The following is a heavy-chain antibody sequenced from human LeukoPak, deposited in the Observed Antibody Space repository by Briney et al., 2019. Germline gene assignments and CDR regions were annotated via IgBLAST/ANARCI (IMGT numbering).Heavy chain of an antibody. CDR1: GFTFSNYY. Sequence: PGGSLRLSCAASGFTFSNYYMHWVRQAPGKGLEWVAVISYDGSNKYYADSVKGRLTISRDNSKNTLYLQMNSLRAEDTAMYYCAAIFGMITSDYWGQGTLVTVSS. V-gene: IGHV3-30*03. CDR2: ISYDGSNK. D-gene: IGHD3-3*01. CDR3: AAIFGMITSDY. J-gene: IGHJ4*02.